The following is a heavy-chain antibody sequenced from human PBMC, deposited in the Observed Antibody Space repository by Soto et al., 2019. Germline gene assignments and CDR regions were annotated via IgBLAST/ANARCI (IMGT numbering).Heavy chain of an antibody. V-gene: IGHV1-2*02. CDR2: INPNSGGT. CDR3: ARDITGFLGMDV. CDR1: GYSFTGYY. Sequence: ASVKVSCKASGYSFTGYYMHWVRQAPGQGLEWMGWINPNSGGTNYAQKFQGRVTMTRDTSISTAYMELSRLRSDDTAVYYCARDITGFLGMDVWGQGTTVTLSS. J-gene: IGHJ6*02.